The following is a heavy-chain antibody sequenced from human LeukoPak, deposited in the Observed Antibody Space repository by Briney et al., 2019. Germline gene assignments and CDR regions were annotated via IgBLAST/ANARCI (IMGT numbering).Heavy chain of an antibody. CDR3: ARDYISALETDNGDGFAI. J-gene: IGHJ3*02. D-gene: IGHD6-25*01. CDR1: GYTFRQYS. Sequence: ASVKVSCKASGYTFRQYSISWVRQAPGKGFEWMGRVSPSHTTRVYAQEFQGRVTMTADTNTNTVSMELRSLRFDDTAVYFSARDYISALETDNGDGFAIWGQGTVVTV. CDR2: VSPSHTTR. V-gene: IGHV1-18*01.